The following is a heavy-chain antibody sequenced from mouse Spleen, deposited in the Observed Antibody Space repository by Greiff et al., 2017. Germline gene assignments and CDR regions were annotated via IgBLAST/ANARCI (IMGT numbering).Heavy chain of an antibody. J-gene: IGHJ3*01. CDR1: GYTFTDYE. CDR3: TLTGTGAY. V-gene: IGHV1-15*01. Sequence: VQLQQSGAELVRPGASVTLSCKASGYTFTDYEMHWVKQTPVHGLEWIGAIDPETGGTAYNQKFKGKAILTADKSSSTAYMELRSLTSEDSAVYYCTLTGTGAYWGQGTLVTVSA. D-gene: IGHD4-1*01. CDR2: IDPETGGT.